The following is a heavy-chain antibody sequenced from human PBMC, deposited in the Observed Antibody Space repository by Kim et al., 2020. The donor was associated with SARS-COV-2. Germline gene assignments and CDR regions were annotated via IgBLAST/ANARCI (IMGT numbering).Heavy chain of an antibody. CDR1: GFTFSSYG. CDR3: ARDRDDFWRVHYYYYGMDV. J-gene: IGHJ6*02. CDR2: IWYDGSNK. D-gene: IGHD3-3*01. Sequence: GGSLRLSCAASGFTFSSYGMHWVRQAPGKGLEWVAVIWYDGSNKYYADSVKGRFTISRDNSKNTLYLQMNSLRAEDTAVYYCARDRDDFWRVHYYYYGMDVWGQGTTVTVSS. V-gene: IGHV3-33*01.